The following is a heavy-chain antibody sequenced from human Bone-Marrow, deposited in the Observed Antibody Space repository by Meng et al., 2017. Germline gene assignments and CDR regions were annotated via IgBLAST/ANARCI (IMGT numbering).Heavy chain of an antibody. CDR2: FDPEDGET. Sequence: ASVKVSCKVSGYTLTELSMHWVRQAPGKGLEWMGGFDPEDGETIYAQKFQGRVTMTEDTSTDTAYMELSSLRSEDTAVYYWATEGAGEQEPFYYGMDVWGQGTTVTVSS. V-gene: IGHV1-24*01. CDR3: ATEGAGEQEPFYYGMDV. D-gene: IGHD3-16*01. J-gene: IGHJ6*02. CDR1: GYTLTELS.